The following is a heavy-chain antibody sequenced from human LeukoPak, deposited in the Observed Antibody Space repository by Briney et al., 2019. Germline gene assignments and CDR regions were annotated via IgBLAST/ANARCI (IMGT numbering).Heavy chain of an antibody. D-gene: IGHD5-18*01. CDR2: INPSGGST. V-gene: IGHV1-46*01. CDR3: AGVDTAMVIDY. Sequence: ASVKVSCKASGYTFTSYYMHWVRQAPGQGLEWMGIINPSGGSTSYAQKFQGRVTMTRDTSTSTVYMELSSLRSEDTAVYYCAGVDTAMVIDYWGQGTLVTVSS. J-gene: IGHJ4*02. CDR1: GYTFTSYY.